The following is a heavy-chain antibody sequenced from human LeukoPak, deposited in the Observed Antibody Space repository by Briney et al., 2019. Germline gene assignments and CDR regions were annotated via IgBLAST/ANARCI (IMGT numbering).Heavy chain of an antibody. CDR2: VYYSGST. CDR1: SGSISTYY. CDR3: ARVHVAADAFDI. Sequence: SETLSLTCTVSSGSISTYYWNWIRQPPGKGLEWIGTVYYSGSTNYNPSLKSRVTISVDTSKNQFSLKLSSVTAADTAVYYCARVHVAADAFDIWGQGTMVTVSS. V-gene: IGHV4-59*12. D-gene: IGHD2-15*01. J-gene: IGHJ3*02.